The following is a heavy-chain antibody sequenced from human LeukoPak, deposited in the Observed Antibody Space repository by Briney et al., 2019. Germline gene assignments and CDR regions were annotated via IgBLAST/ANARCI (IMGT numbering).Heavy chain of an antibody. CDR2: IYYSGST. CDR1: GGSISSSSYY. Sequence: SETLSLTCTVSGGSISSSSYYWGWIRQPPGKGLEWIGSIYYSGSTYYNPSLKSRVTISVDTSKNQFSLTLSSVTAADAAVYYCASDRSGFHPYYWGQGTLVTVSS. CDR3: ASDRSGFHPYY. J-gene: IGHJ4*02. D-gene: IGHD3-22*01. V-gene: IGHV4-39*01.